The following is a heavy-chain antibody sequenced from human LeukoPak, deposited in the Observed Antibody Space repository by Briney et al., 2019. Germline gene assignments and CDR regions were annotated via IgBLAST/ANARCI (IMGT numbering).Heavy chain of an antibody. CDR3: AKARGGSYYFDY. CDR2: IKQGGSEK. Sequence: GGSLRLSCAASGFTFSSYWMSWVRQARGEGLEGGANIKQGGSEKYYVDSVKGRFTISRDNAKNSLYLQMNSLRAEDTAVYYCAKARGGSYYFDYWGQGTLVTVSS. D-gene: IGHD2-15*01. J-gene: IGHJ4*02. V-gene: IGHV3-7*01. CDR1: GFTFSSYW.